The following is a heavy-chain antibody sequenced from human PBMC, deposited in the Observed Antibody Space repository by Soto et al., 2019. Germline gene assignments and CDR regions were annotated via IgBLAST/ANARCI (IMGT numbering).Heavy chain of an antibody. Sequence: GGSLRLSCAASGFTFSSYAMHWVRQAPGKGLEWVAVISYDGSNKYYADSVKGRFTISRDNSKNTLYLQMNSLRAEDTAVYYCAREAKLRYFGSGYGMDVWGQGTTVTVS. D-gene: IGHD3-9*01. CDR2: ISYDGSNK. CDR1: GFTFSSYA. J-gene: IGHJ6*02. V-gene: IGHV3-30-3*01. CDR3: AREAKLRYFGSGYGMDV.